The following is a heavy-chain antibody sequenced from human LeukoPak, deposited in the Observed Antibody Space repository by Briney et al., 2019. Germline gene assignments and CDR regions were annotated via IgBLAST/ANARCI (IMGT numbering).Heavy chain of an antibody. Sequence: GGSLRLSCAASGSTFSSCAMSWVRQAPGKGLEWVSTIIDSGNSIYYADSAEGRFTISRDNSKNTLYLQMNSLRAGDTAVYYCAKDPIFSGSYGVFDYWGLGTLVTVSS. D-gene: IGHD1-26*01. V-gene: IGHV3-23*01. J-gene: IGHJ4*02. CDR2: IIDSGNSI. CDR1: GSTFSSCA. CDR3: AKDPIFSGSYGVFDY.